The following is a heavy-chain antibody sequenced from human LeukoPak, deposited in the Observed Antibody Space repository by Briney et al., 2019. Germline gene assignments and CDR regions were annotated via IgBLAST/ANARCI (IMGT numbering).Heavy chain of an antibody. CDR1: GFTFSTYS. J-gene: IGHJ4*02. Sequence: PGGSLRLSCAASGFTFSTYSMDWARQAPGKGLEWVSYISPTSSDKYYADSVKGRFTISRDNAKNSLYLQMNSLRAEDTAVYYCARAAYSSGPDYWGQGTLVTVSS. V-gene: IGHV3-48*01. CDR2: ISPTSSDK. D-gene: IGHD6-19*01. CDR3: ARAAYSSGPDY.